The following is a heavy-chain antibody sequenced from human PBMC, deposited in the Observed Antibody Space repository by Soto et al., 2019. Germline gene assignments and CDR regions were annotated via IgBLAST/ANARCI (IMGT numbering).Heavy chain of an antibody. D-gene: IGHD6-6*01. CDR1: GFTFSNAW. V-gene: IGHV3-15*07. Sequence: EVQLVESGGGLVKPGGSLRLSCAASGFTFSNAWMNWVRQAPGKGLEWVGRIKRKTDGGTTDYAAPVKGRFTISRDDSKSTLYLQMNSLKTEDTAVYYCTTAGEQLGGFDYWGQGTLVTVSS. J-gene: IGHJ4*02. CDR3: TTAGEQLGGFDY. CDR2: IKRKTDGGTT.